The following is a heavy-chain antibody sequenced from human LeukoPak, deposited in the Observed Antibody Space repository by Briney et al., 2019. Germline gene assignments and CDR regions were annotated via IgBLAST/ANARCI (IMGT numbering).Heavy chain of an antibody. CDR3: ARERPDRNYYYMDV. V-gene: IGHV4-30-4*08. J-gene: IGHJ6*03. CDR1: GGSISSGDYY. CDR2: IYYSGST. Sequence: KPSQTLSLTCTVSGGSISSGDYYWSWIRQPPGKGLEWIGYIYYSGSTYYNPSLKSRVTISVDTSKNQFSLKLSSVTAADTAVYYCARERPDRNYYYMDVRGKGTTVTVSS.